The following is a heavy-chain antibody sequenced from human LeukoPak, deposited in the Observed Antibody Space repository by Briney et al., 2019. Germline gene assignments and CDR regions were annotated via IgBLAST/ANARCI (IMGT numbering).Heavy chain of an antibody. CDR2: ISGSGGST. J-gene: IGHJ4*02. CDR1: GFTFSSHA. D-gene: IGHD5-12*01. Sequence: GGSLTLSCAASGFTFSSHAMSWVRQAPGKGLEWVSAISGSGGSTYYADSVKGRFTISRDNSKNTLYLQMNSLRAEDTAVYYCAKMVDSGYDLGYFDYWGQGTLVTVSS. CDR3: AKMVDSGYDLGYFDY. V-gene: IGHV3-23*01.